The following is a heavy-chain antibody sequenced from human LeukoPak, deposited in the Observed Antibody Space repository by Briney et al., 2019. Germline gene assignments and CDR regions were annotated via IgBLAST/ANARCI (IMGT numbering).Heavy chain of an antibody. J-gene: IGHJ4*02. D-gene: IGHD3-22*01. V-gene: IGHV5-51*01. CDR3: ARQFRDSSGYYSYYFDY. CDR2: SYPGDSDT. Sequence: GASLQISGECSGCCFNTYWIGWVRPMPGRGLEGMGISYPGDSDTRYSPSFQGQVTISADKSISTAYLQWSSLKASDTAMYYCARQFRDSSGYYSYYFDYWGQGTLVTVSS. CDR1: GCCFNTYW.